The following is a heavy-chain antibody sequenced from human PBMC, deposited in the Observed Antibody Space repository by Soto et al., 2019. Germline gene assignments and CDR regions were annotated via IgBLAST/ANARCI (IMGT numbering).Heavy chain of an antibody. CDR1: GYSFTSYW. D-gene: IGHD1-26*01. CDR2: IFPGNSDP. V-gene: IGHV5-51*03. CDR3: ARSEGGIRDY. J-gene: IGHJ4*02. Sequence: EVQLVQSGAEVKKPGESLKISCQGSGYSFTSYWIGWVRQMPGKGLEWMGIIFPGNSDPRYSPSFQGQVTISVEKSIITAYLQWSSLKASDSAMYYCARSEGGIRDYWGQGTLVTVSS.